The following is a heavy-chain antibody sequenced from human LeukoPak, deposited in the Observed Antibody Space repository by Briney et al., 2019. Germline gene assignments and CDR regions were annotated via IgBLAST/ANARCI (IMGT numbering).Heavy chain of an antibody. Sequence: GGSLRLSCAASVFTFSSYWMTWVRQAPGKGLEWVSVIYSGGSTYYADSVKGRFTISRDNSKNTPYLQMNSLRAEDTAVYYCARDEDYGWGQGTLVTVSS. D-gene: IGHD4-17*01. CDR2: IYSGGST. V-gene: IGHV3-66*01. J-gene: IGHJ4*02. CDR1: VFTFSSYW. CDR3: ARDEDYG.